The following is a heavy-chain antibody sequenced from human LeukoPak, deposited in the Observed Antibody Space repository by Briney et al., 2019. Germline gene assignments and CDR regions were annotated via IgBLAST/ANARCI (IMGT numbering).Heavy chain of an antibody. J-gene: IGHJ4*02. Sequence: PSETLSLTCTVSGGSISSYYWSWIRQPPGKGLEWIGYIYYSGSTNYNPSLKSRVTISVDTSKNQFSLKLSSVTAADTAVYYCARGRYLVGYSGFGFDYWGQGTLVTVSS. CDR1: GGSISSYY. CDR2: IYYSGST. CDR3: ARGRYLVGYSGFGFDY. V-gene: IGHV4-59*01. D-gene: IGHD5-12*01.